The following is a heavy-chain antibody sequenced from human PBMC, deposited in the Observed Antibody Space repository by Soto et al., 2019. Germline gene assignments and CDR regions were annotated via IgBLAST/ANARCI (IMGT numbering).Heavy chain of an antibody. CDR2: VHHSGST. CDR3: ARGVRGGLSWFDP. V-gene: IGHV4-4*02. CDR1: GDSISSNNW. D-gene: IGHD3-10*01. Sequence: QVQLRESGPGLVKPSGTLSLTCAVSGDSISSNNWWTWVRQPPGKGLEWIGEVHHSGSTNYNPSLKSRVTISRDKSKNQFSLELSSVTAADTAVYYCARGVRGGLSWFDPWGQGTLVTVSS. J-gene: IGHJ5*02.